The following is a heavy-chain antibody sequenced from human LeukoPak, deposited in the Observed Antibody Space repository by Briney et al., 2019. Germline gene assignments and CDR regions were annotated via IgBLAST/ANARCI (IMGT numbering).Heavy chain of an antibody. CDR2: IRYDGSNK. Sequence: GGSLRLSCAASGFTFSSYGMYWVRQAPGKGLEWVAFIRYDGSNKYYADSVKGRFTISRDNSKNTLYLQMNSLRAEDTAVYYCAKVLGSSWIDYWGQGTLVTVSS. V-gene: IGHV3-30*02. J-gene: IGHJ4*02. CDR1: GFTFSSYG. D-gene: IGHD6-13*01. CDR3: AKVLGSSWIDY.